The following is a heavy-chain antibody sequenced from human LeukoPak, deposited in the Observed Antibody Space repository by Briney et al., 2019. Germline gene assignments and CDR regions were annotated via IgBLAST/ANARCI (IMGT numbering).Heavy chain of an antibody. V-gene: IGHV3-30*18. Sequence: GGSLRLSCASSGFTFSSYAIHWVRQAPGKGLEWVAVISSDGRDKHHADSVKGRFTISRDNSKNTLYLQTNSLRAEDTAVYYCAKDLRRIAAYYFDYWGQGTLVTVSS. D-gene: IGHD6-25*01. CDR1: GFTFSSYA. J-gene: IGHJ4*02. CDR3: AKDLRRIAAYYFDY. CDR2: ISSDGRDK.